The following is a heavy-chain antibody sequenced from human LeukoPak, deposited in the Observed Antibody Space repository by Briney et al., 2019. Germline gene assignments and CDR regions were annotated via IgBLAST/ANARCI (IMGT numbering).Heavy chain of an antibody. CDR1: GFTFSSYA. D-gene: IGHD3-9*01. CDR2: ISGSGGST. V-gene: IGHV3-23*01. J-gene: IGHJ4*02. CDR3: AKDGANDILTGGTDFDY. Sequence: PGGSLRLSCAASGFTFSSYAMSWVRQAPGKGLEWVSAISGSGGSTYYADSVKGRFTISRDNSKNTLYLQMNSLRAGDTAVYYCAKDGANDILTGGTDFDYWGQGTLVTVSS.